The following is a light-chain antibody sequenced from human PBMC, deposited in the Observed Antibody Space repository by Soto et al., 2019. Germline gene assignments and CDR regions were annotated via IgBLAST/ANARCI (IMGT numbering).Light chain of an antibody. J-gene: IGKJ1*01. Sequence: DIQMTQSPSSLSAFAGDRVTITCRAGQSIGTSLNWYQQKVGKAPKLLIYITSTLQSGVPSRFSGSGSGTDFTLTINSLQPEDIATYYCQQSYSPPWTFGQGTKVDIK. CDR2: ITS. CDR3: QQSYSPPWT. V-gene: IGKV1-39*01. CDR1: QSIGTS.